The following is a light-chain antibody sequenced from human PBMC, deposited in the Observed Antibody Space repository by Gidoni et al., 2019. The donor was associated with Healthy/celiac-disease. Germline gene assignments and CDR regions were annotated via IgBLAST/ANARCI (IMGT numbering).Light chain of an antibody. CDR3: QQYNSYPYT. Sequence: DIQMTQSPFTLSASVGDRVTITCRASQSNSSWLAWYQQKPGKAPKLLIYDASSLESGVPSRFSGSESGTEFTLTISSLQPDDFATYYCQQYNSYPYTFGQGTKLEI. J-gene: IGKJ2*01. CDR1: QSNSSW. V-gene: IGKV1-5*01. CDR2: DAS.